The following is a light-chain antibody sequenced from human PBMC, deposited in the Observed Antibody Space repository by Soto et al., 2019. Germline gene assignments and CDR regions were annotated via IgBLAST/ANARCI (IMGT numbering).Light chain of an antibody. CDR1: QSVSSN. CDR2: GAS. J-gene: IGKJ5*01. CDR3: QQYGSSAPIS. V-gene: IGKV3-20*01. Sequence: VVTLALATLSVCPAAVASLSCRVSQSVSSNLAWYKQKTGQAPRLIIYGASIRATGIPDRFSGSGSETDFTLTISRLEPEDFALYSCQQYGSSAPISFAEGTRLEI.